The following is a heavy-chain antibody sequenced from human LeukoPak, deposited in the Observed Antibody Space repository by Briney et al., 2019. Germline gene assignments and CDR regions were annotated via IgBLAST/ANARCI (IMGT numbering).Heavy chain of an antibody. CDR3: ARGPPAKPGTGYYYGMDV. V-gene: IGHV4-39*01. D-gene: IGHD2-2*01. Sequence: SETLSLTCTVSGGSISSSSYYWGWIRQPPGKGLEWIGSIYYSGSTYYNPSLKSRVTISVDTSKNQFSLKLSSVTAADTAVYYCARGPPAKPGTGYYYGMDVWGQGTTVTVSS. CDR1: GGSISSSSYY. J-gene: IGHJ6*02. CDR2: IYYSGST.